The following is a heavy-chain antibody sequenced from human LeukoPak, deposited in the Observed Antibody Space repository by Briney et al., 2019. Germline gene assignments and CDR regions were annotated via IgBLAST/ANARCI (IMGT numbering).Heavy chain of an antibody. V-gene: IGHV4-59*01. D-gene: IGHD2-15*01. CDR3: ARVRSGGFFDY. CDR1: GGSISSYY. J-gene: IGHJ4*02. Sequence: PSETLSLTCTVSGGSISSYYWSWIRQPPGKGLEWIGYIYYSGSTNYNPSLKSRVTISVDTSKNQFSLKLSSVTAADTAVYYCARVRSGGFFDYWGQGTLVTVSS. CDR2: IYYSGST.